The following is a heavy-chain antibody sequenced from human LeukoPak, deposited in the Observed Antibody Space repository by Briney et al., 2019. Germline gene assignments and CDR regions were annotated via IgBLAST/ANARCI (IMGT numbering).Heavy chain of an antibody. CDR2: IYYSGST. CDR3: ARDLRSGSYYSNWFDP. V-gene: IGHV4-39*02. J-gene: IGHJ5*02. Sequence: PSETLSLTCTVSGGSISSSSYYWGWIRQPPGKGLEWIGSIYYSGSTYYNPSLKSRVTISVDTSKNQFSLKLSSVTAADTAVYYCARDLRSGSYYSNWFDPWGQGTLVTVSS. CDR1: GGSISSSSYY. D-gene: IGHD1-26*01.